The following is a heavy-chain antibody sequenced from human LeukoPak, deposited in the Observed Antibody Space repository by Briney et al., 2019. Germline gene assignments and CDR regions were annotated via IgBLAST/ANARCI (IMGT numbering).Heavy chain of an antibody. CDR1: GFNFSSYA. CDR3: AKDRGMSTVTTVDY. CDR2: VSGSGDST. J-gene: IGHJ4*02. Sequence: PGGSLRLSCAASGFNFSSYAMSWVRQAPGKGLEWVSVVSGSGDSTNYADSVKGRFTISRDNSKNTLYLQMNSLRAEDTAVYYCAKDRGMSTVTTVDYWGQGTLVTVSS. V-gene: IGHV3-23*01. D-gene: IGHD4-17*01.